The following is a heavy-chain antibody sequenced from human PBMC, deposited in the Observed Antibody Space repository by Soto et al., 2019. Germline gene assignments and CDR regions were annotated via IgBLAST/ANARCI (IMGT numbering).Heavy chain of an antibody. CDR1: GNSISDYY. Sequence: QVQLLASGPGLVKPSETLSLTCTVSGNSISDYYWSWIRQPPGKGLAWIGYIFHNGNTNYNPSLKRRVTMSVATSKNQFSLRLSSVTAADTALYYCARDVGGTVTLEAAFDFGGQGTMVTVS. J-gene: IGHJ3*01. D-gene: IGHD4-17*01. CDR2: IFHNGNT. CDR3: ARDVGGTVTLEAAFDF. V-gene: IGHV4-59*01.